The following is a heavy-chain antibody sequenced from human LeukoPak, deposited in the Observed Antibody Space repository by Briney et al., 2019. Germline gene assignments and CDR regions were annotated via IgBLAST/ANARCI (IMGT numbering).Heavy chain of an antibody. CDR2: IWYEGSNK. J-gene: IGHJ4*02. CDR1: GFTFSSYG. V-gene: IGHV3-33*06. Sequence: GGSLRLSCAASGFTFSSYGMHWVRQAPGKGLEWVAVIWYEGSNKYYADSVKGRFTISRDNSKNTLYLQMNSLRAEDTAVYYCAKDRGAMVVTLFDYWGQGTLVTVSS. D-gene: IGHD4-23*01. CDR3: AKDRGAMVVTLFDY.